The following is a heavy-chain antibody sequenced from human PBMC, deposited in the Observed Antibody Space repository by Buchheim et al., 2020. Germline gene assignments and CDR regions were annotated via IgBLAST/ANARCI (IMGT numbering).Heavy chain of an antibody. CDR3: ARPRYQPLGFYDL. V-gene: IGHV3-7*01. J-gene: IGHJ5*02. Sequence: EVQLVESGGGVVQPGGSLRLSCAASGFTLSTFWMTWVRQAPGKGLEWVASIKQDEAEKSYVDSVRGRFTISRDNAKNSLYLQMDSLGADDTAVYYCARPRYQPLGFYDLWGQGTL. D-gene: IGHD2-2*01. CDR1: GFTLSTFW. CDR2: IKQDEAEK.